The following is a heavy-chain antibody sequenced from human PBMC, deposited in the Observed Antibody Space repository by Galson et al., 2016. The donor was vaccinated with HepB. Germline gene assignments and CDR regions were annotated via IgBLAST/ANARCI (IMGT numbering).Heavy chain of an antibody. Sequence: SLRLSCAASGFTFRSHAMSWVRQAPGRGLEWVSSITAGSANTFYADSVKGRFTMSRDNSKNTLYLQMNSLRAEDTAIYYCAREPASFYDESRFTTHDYWGQGTLVTASS. CDR3: AREPASFYDESRFTTHDY. D-gene: IGHD3-22*01. CDR2: ITAGSANT. J-gene: IGHJ4*02. CDR1: GFTFRSHA. V-gene: IGHV3-23*01.